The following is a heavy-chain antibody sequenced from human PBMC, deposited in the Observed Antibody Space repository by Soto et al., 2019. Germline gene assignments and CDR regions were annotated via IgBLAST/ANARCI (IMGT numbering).Heavy chain of an antibody. CDR3: ARVGGTPYYYYYYIDV. CDR2: INHSGST. Sequence: PSETLSLTCAFYGGSFSGYYWSWIRQPPGEGLEWIGEINHSGSTNYNPSLKSRVTISVDTSKNQFSLKLSSVTAADTAVYYCARVGGTPYYYYYYIDVWGKGTTVTVSS. J-gene: IGHJ6*03. D-gene: IGHD1-1*01. V-gene: IGHV4-34*01. CDR1: GGSFSGYY.